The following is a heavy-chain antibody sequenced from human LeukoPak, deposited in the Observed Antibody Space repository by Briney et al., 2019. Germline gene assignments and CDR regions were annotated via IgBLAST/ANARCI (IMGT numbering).Heavy chain of an antibody. D-gene: IGHD6-19*01. CDR2: INSDGSKT. CDR1: GFTFSGYW. V-gene: IGHV3-74*01. CDR3: AREIVSSGCLDY. J-gene: IGHJ4*02. Sequence: GGSLRLSCAASGFTFSGYWMHWVRQAPGKGLVWVSGINSDGSKTGYADSVKGRITISRDNAKNSLYLQVTGLRVEDTALYYCAREIVSSGCLDYWGQGSLVTVSS.